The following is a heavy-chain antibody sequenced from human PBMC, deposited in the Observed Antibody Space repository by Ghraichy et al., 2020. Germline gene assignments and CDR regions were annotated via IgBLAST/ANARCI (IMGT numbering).Heavy chain of an antibody. J-gene: IGHJ6*02. D-gene: IGHD6-19*01. CDR2: IRYDGSNK. Sequence: GGSLRLSCAASGFTFSSYGMHWVRQAPGKGLEWVAFIRYDGSNKYYEDSVKGRFTISRDNSKNTLYLQMNSLRAENTAVYYCAVAGLYDPDENYYYYGMDVWGQGTTVTVSS. CDR1: GFTFSSYG. CDR3: AVAGLYDPDENYYYYGMDV. V-gene: IGHV3-30*02.